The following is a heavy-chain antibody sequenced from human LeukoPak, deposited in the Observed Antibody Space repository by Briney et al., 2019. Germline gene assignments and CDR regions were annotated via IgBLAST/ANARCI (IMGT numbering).Heavy chain of an antibody. J-gene: IGHJ4*02. Sequence: PGGSLRLSCAASGFTFSRYWMHWVRHAPGKGLVWVSRINSDGSSTSYADSVKGRFTISRDNAKNTLYLQMNSLRAEDTAVYYCARVKDSSGWYHYFDYWGQGILVTVSS. CDR1: GFTFSRYW. CDR2: INSDGSST. CDR3: ARVKDSSGWYHYFDY. V-gene: IGHV3-74*01. D-gene: IGHD6-19*01.